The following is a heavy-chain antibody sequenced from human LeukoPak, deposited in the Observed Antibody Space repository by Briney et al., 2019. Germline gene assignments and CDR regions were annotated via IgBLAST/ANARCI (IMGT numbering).Heavy chain of an antibody. Sequence: SETLSLTCTVSGGSISSSSYYWGWIRQPPGKGLEWIGSIYYSGSTYYNPSLKSRVTISVDTSKNQFSLKLSSVTAADTAVYYCARLGQTGWVVVPAANRMDAFDIWGQGTMVTVSS. V-gene: IGHV4-39*01. CDR3: ARLGQTGWVVVPAANRMDAFDI. D-gene: IGHD2-2*01. CDR1: GGSISSSSYY. J-gene: IGHJ3*02. CDR2: IYYSGST.